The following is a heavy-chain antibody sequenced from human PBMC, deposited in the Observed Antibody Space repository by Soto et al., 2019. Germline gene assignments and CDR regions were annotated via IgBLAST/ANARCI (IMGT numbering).Heavy chain of an antibody. J-gene: IGHJ4*02. Sequence: HVQLVESGGGVVQPGRSLRLSCAVSGFNFSTYGMHWVRQAPGKGLEWVAVISYDGSHKAFADSVKGRIAISRDNSKNTLFLQMNSLREEDTAVYYCAKDLGKTSSLPADWGQGTLVTVSS. D-gene: IGHD6-19*01. CDR1: GFNFSTYG. CDR2: ISYDGSHK. CDR3: AKDLGKTSSLPAD. V-gene: IGHV3-30*18.